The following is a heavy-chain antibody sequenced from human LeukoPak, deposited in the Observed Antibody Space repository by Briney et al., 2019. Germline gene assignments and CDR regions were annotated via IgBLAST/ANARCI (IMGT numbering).Heavy chain of an antibody. CDR3: AKYSGSYYYPPNWDS. CDR2: ISGSGSST. D-gene: IGHD1-26*01. CDR1: GFTFSNYA. Sequence: GGSLRLSCAASGFTFSNYAMTWVRQAPGKGLEWVSGISGSGSSTYYADSVKGRFTLSRDYPKNTLYLQMNSLRAEDTAVYFCAKYSGSYYYPPNWDSWGQGILVTVSS. J-gene: IGHJ4*02. V-gene: IGHV3-23*01.